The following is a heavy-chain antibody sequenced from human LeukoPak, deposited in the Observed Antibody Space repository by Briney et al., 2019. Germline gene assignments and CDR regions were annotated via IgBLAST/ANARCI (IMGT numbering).Heavy chain of an antibody. CDR1: GGSISRSNW. CDR2: IYHTGIT. CDR3: AREEMVRGVIIS. D-gene: IGHD3-10*01. Sequence: SETLSITCAVSGGSISRSNWWNWVRQPPGKWLDWIGEIYHTGITNHNPSLKSRATISVDRSKNQFSLNLSSVIAADTAVYYCAREEMVRGVIISWGQGTLVTVSS. V-gene: IGHV4-4*02. J-gene: IGHJ5*02.